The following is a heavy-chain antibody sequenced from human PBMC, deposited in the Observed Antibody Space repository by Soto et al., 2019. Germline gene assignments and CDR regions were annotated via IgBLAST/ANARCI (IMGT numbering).Heavy chain of an antibody. V-gene: IGHV6-1*01. Sequence: SQTLSLTCAISGDSVPSNSAAWNWIRQSPSRGLEWLGRTYYRSKWYNDYAVSVKSRITINPDTSKNQFSLQLNSVTPEDTAVYYCARDSIPLWFEQTGSASYFQHWAQRTLVTVSS. CDR1: GDSVPSNSAA. CDR3: ARDSIPLWFEQTGSASYFQH. J-gene: IGHJ1*01. CDR2: TYYRSKWYN. D-gene: IGHD3-10*01.